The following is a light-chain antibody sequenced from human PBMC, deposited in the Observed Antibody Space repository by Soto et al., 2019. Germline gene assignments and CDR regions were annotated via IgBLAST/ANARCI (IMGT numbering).Light chain of an antibody. J-gene: IGKJ2*01. CDR1: QSISSW. Sequence: DIRMTQSPSTLSASVGDRVTITCRASQSISSWLAWYQQKPGKAPKLLIYKASSLESGVPSRFSGSGSGTEFTLTISSLQPDDFATYYCQQSYTFGQGTKVDIK. V-gene: IGKV1-5*03. CDR2: KAS. CDR3: QQSYT.